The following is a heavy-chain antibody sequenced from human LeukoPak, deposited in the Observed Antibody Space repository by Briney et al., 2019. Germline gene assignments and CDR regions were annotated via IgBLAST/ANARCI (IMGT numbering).Heavy chain of an antibody. CDR1: GGSISSGDYY. Sequence: KTSETLSLTCTVSGGSISSGDYYWSWIRQPPGKGLEWIGYIYYSGSTYYNPSLKSRVTISVDTSKNQFALKLSPVTAADTAVYYCAAEYDSSGYYDYWGQGTLVTVSS. V-gene: IGHV4-30-4*01. CDR3: AAEYDSSGYYDY. CDR2: IYYSGST. J-gene: IGHJ4*02. D-gene: IGHD3-22*01.